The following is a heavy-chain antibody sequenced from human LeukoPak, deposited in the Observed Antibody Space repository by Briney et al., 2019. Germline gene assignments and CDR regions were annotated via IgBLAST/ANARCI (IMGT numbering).Heavy chain of an antibody. CDR1: GSTFTDFY. CDR3: TYEGDYYYGY. V-gene: IGHV1-2*02. D-gene: IGHD2-21*02. Sequence: ASVNLSCKASGSTFTDFYMHWVRQAPGQGLEWMGWINPKSGGTNYAQRFQGRVTMTRDTSISTAYMELSRLTSDDTAVYYCTYEGDYYYGYWGQGTLVTVSS. CDR2: INPKSGGT. J-gene: IGHJ4*02.